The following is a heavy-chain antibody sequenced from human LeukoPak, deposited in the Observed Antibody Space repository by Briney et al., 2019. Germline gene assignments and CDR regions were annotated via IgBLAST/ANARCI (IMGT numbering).Heavy chain of an antibody. CDR3: AKAGRDCSGASCYNYGMDV. V-gene: IGHV3-30*18. D-gene: IGHD2-15*01. Sequence: GRSLRLSCAVSGFTFSTCGMHWVRQAPGKGLEWVAVISSDGNDKYYAVSVKGRFTISRDNSKNALYLQMNSLRAEDTAVYYCAKAGRDCSGASCYNYGMDVWGQGTTVTVSS. J-gene: IGHJ6*02. CDR2: ISSDGNDK. CDR1: GFTFSTCG.